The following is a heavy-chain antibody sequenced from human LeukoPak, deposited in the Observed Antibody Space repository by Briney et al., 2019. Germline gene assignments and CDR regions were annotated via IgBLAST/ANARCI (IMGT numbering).Heavy chain of an antibody. CDR3: ASEYSSSSGFDY. V-gene: IGHV3-21*01. CDR2: ITSSSTY. J-gene: IGHJ4*02. Sequence: GGSLRLSCAASGFTLSTYNTHWVRQAPGKGLEWVSSITSSSTYYADSVKGRFTISRDNAKNSLYLQMNSLRAEDTAVYYCASEYSSSSGFDYWGQGTLVTVSS. CDR1: GFTLSTYN. D-gene: IGHD6-6*01.